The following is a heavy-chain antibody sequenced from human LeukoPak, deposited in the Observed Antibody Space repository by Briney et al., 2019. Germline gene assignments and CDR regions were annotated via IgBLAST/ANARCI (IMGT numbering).Heavy chain of an antibody. J-gene: IGHJ5*02. CDR2: ISSSSSYI. V-gene: IGHV3-21*01. CDR1: GFTFSSYS. D-gene: IGHD6-6*01. Sequence: PGGSLRLSCAASGFTFSSYSMNWVRQAPGKGPEWVSSISSSSSYIYYADSVKGRFTISRDNAKNSLYLQMNSLRAEDTAVYYCARDRYSSSYRWFDPWGQGTLVTVSS. CDR3: ARDRYSSSYRWFDP.